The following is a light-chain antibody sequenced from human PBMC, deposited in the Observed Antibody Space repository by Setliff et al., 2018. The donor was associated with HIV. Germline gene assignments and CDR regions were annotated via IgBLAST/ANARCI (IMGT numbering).Light chain of an antibody. Sequence: QSVLTQPASVSGSPGQSITISCTGTRSDVGGYNSVSWYQQHPCKVPKVLIYEVSNRPSGVSNRFSGSKSGNTASVTISGLQADDEADDYCSSYTTTSTTVFGTGTKVTVL. CDR3: SSYTTTSTTV. J-gene: IGLJ1*01. CDR2: EVS. CDR1: RSDVGGYNS. V-gene: IGLV2-14*03.